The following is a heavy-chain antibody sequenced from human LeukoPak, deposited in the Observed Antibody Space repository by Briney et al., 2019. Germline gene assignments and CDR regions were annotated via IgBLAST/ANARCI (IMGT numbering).Heavy chain of an antibody. CDR2: IIPIFGTA. CDR1: GGTVSSYA. J-gene: IGHJ4*02. V-gene: IGHV1-69*01. D-gene: IGHD3-10*01. CDR3: AFYGSGSYLRSDYYFDY. Sequence: GSSVKVSCKASGGTVSSYAISWVRQAPGQGLEWMGGIIPIFGTANYAQKFQGRVTITADESTSTAYMELSSLRSEDTAVYYCAFYGSGSYLRSDYYFDYWGQGTLVTVSS.